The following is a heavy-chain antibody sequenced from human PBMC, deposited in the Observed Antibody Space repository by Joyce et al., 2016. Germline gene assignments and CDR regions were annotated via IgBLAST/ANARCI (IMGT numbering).Heavy chain of an antibody. Sequence: QVQLVESGGGLVKPGGSLILSCAASGFTFSDYYMSWIRQAPGGGLEWVSYMDSRGRNMYYADSVKGRFTISRDNAKNSLYLQMNSLRADDTAVYYCVRTESYDYVWGGYGLRVFDDWGQGTLVTVSS. J-gene: IGHJ4*02. D-gene: IGHD3-16*01. CDR1: GFTFSDYY. V-gene: IGHV3-11*01. CDR2: MDSRGRNM. CDR3: VRTESYDYVWGGYGLRVFDD.